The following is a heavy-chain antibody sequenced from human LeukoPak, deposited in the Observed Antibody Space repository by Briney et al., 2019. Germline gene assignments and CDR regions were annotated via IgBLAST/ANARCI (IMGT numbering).Heavy chain of an antibody. D-gene: IGHD3-16*01. CDR2: IHTSGST. CDR1: GGSISTYY. V-gene: IGHV4-4*07. J-gene: IGHJ5*02. CDR3: ARDRGEKVNWFDP. Sequence: SETLSLTCSVSGGSISTYYGTWIRLSAGKGLEWIGRIHTSGSTNYNPSLKSRVTMSVDTSKNQFSLKLSSVTAADTAVYYCARDRGEKVNWFDPWGQGTLVTVSS.